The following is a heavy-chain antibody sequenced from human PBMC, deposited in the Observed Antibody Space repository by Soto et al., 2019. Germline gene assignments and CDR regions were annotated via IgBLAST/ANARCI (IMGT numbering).Heavy chain of an antibody. D-gene: IGHD6-13*01. CDR2: ISSSSSTI. J-gene: IGHJ3*02. Sequence: GGSLRLSCAASGFTFSSYSMNWVRQAPGKGLEWVSYISSSSSTIYYADSVKGRFTISRDNAKNSLYLQMNSLRAEDTAVYYCARGRFDSSSWYEVFAFDIWGQGTMVTVSS. V-gene: IGHV3-48*01. CDR3: ARGRFDSSSWYEVFAFDI. CDR1: GFTFSSYS.